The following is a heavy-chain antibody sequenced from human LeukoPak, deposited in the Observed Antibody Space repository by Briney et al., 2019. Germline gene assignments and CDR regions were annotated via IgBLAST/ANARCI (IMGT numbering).Heavy chain of an antibody. J-gene: IGHJ4*02. D-gene: IGHD6-13*01. CDR2: IYSSGST. CDR1: GGFLSSHY. CDR3: ARRTALGSRYLFDY. Sequence: PSETLSLTCTVSGGFLSSHYWSWIRQPPGKGLEWIGNIYSSGSTNSNPSLNSRVTISVDTSKNQFSLKLSSVTAADTAVYYCARRTALGSRYLFDYWGQGMLVTVSS. V-gene: IGHV4-59*08.